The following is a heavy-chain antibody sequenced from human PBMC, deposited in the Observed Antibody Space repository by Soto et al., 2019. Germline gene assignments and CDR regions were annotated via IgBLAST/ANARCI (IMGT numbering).Heavy chain of an antibody. J-gene: IGHJ5*02. CDR3: ARHVGDNTVQGHWFDP. CDR1: GGSISSSSYY. D-gene: IGHD2-21*02. V-gene: IGHV4-39*01. Sequence: QLQLQESGPGLVKPSETLSLTCTVSGGSISSSSYYWGWIRQPPGKGLEWIGSIYYSGSTYYNPSLKGRVTITVDTAKNQVSLKLSSVTAADTAVYYCARHVGDNTVQGHWFDPWGQGTLVTVSS. CDR2: IYYSGST.